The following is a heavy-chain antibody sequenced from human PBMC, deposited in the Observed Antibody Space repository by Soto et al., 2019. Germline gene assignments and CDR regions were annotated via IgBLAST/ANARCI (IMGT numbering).Heavy chain of an antibody. CDR1: GGSINSGRYY. V-gene: IGHV4-31*03. CDR3: ARDSERVSDFQH. J-gene: IGHJ1*01. CDR2: IYSSGRS. D-gene: IGHD1-1*01. Sequence: QVQLQESGPGLVKPSQSLSLTCTVSGGSINSGRYYWSWIRQPPGKGLEWIGYIYSSGRSYYNPSLKSRVTISMDTSKNQFSLKLSSVTAADTAVYYCARDSERVSDFQHWGQGTLVTVSS.